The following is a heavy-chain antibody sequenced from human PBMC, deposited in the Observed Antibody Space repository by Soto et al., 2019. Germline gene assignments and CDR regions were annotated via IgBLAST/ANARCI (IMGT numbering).Heavy chain of an antibody. J-gene: IGHJ5*02. CDR3: ARSTFLITIFGVVTLNWFDP. V-gene: IGHV3-21*01. D-gene: IGHD3-3*01. CDR2: ISSSSSYI. CDR1: GFTFSSYS. Sequence: GGSLRLSCVASGFTFSSYSMNWVRQAPGKGLEWVSSISSSSSYIYYADSVKGRFTISRDNAKNSLYLQMNSLRAEDTAVYYCARSTFLITIFGVVTLNWFDPWGQGTLVTVS.